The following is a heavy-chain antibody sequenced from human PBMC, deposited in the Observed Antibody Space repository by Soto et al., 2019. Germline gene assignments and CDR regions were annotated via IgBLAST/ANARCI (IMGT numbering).Heavy chain of an antibody. CDR2: TSDSGGET. V-gene: IGHV3-23*01. CDR1: GFTFSSYA. J-gene: IGHJ3*02. Sequence: EVQLLESGGGLVQPGGSLRLSCAASGFTFSSYAMSWVRQAPGKGLEWVSGTSDSGGETYYADSVKGPFTISRDNCKNTLYRQMNSLRAEYTAVYYCAKGGYCSGGSCYSWHAFDIWGQGTMVTVSS. D-gene: IGHD2-15*01. CDR3: AKGGYCSGGSCYSWHAFDI.